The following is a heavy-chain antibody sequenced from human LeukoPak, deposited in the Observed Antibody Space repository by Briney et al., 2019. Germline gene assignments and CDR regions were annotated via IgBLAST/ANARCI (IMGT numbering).Heavy chain of an antibody. V-gene: IGHV4-59*01. Sequence: SETLSLTCAVYGGSFSGYYWSWIRQPPGKGLEWVGYVVHTGSTKFNPSLNGRVSISRDTSNNFFSLRLRSVTAADTAVYFCARGRVSSSTWYSTYYYFFYMDFWGKGTTVTVSS. CDR1: GGSFSGYY. J-gene: IGHJ6*03. CDR2: VVHTGST. CDR3: ARGRVSSSTWYSTYYYFFYMDF. D-gene: IGHD4-11*01.